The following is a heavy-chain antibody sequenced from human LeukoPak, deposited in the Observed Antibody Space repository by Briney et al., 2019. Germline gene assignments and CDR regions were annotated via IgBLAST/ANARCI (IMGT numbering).Heavy chain of an antibody. D-gene: IGHD1-1*01. J-gene: IGHJ4*02. CDR2: MYYGGSS. CDR1: GGSVSHYY. V-gene: IGHV4-59*02. Sequence: SETLSLTCHVSGGSVSHYYWSWIRQPPGKGLEWIGYMYYGGSSNYNPSLKSRVTISIDTSKNQFSLKLNSVTAADTAVYYCAGPTYMSATGYFDYWGQGILVTVSS. CDR3: AGPTYMSATGYFDY.